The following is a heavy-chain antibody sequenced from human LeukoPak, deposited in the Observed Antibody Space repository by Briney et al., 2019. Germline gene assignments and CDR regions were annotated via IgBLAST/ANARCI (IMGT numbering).Heavy chain of an antibody. V-gene: IGHV4-59*06. CDR2: IYYSGST. CDR1: GGSISSYY. D-gene: IGHD3-22*01. Sequence: SETLSLTCTVSGGSISSYYWSWIRQPPGKGLEWIGYIYYSGSTYYNPSLKSRVTISVDTSKNQFSLKLSSVTAADTAVYYCAKALYYYDSSGARFDYWGQGTLVTVSS. CDR3: AKALYYYDSSGARFDY. J-gene: IGHJ4*02.